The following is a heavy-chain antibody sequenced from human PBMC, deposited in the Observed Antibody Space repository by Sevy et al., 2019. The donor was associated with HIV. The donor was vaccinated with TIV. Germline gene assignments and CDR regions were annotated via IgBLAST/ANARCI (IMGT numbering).Heavy chain of an antibody. Sequence: GGSLRLSCAASGFPFSNYWMSWVRQAPGKGLEWVANINIDGSEKNYVEYVKGRSIISRDNAKNSLYLQMNSLTVEDTAIYYCARAHIMCSGDDWSAGWFVPWGPGTLVTGSS. CDR2: INIDGSEK. CDR1: GFPFSNYW. CDR3: ARAHIMCSGDDWSAGWFVP. J-gene: IGHJ5*02. D-gene: IGHD2-21*02. V-gene: IGHV3-7*01.